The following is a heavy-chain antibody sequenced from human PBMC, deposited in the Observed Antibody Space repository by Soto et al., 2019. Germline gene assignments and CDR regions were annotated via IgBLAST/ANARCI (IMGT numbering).Heavy chain of an antibody. J-gene: IGHJ4*02. CDR1: GGSISSSSYY. CDR2: IYYSGST. Sequence: QLQLQESGPGLLKPSETLSLTCTVSGGSISSSSYYWGWIRQPPGKGLEWIGTIYYSGSTYYNPSLKSRVTISVDTSKTQFSLRLSSVTAADTAVYYCAYSTTVHYFDYWGQGTLVTVSS. CDR3: AYSTTVHYFDY. D-gene: IGHD4-17*01. V-gene: IGHV4-39*01.